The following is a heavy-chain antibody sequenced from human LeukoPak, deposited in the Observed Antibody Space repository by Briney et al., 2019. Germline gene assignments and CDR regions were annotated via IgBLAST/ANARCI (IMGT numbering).Heavy chain of an antibody. CDR3: ARDYDFWSGGGGNWFDP. Sequence: PSETLSLTCTVSGGSISSSSYYWGWIRQPPGKGLEWIGSIYYSGSTYYNPSLKSRVTISVDTSKNQFSLKLSSVTAADTAAYYCARDYDFWSGGGGNWFDPWGQGTLVTVSS. CDR1: GGSISSSSYY. J-gene: IGHJ5*02. V-gene: IGHV4-39*07. D-gene: IGHD3-3*01. CDR2: IYYSGST.